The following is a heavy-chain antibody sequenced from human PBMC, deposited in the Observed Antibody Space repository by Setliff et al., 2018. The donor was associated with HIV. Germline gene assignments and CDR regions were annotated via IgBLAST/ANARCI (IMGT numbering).Heavy chain of an antibody. CDR2: IYYSVSN. CDR1: GGSMNSHY. J-gene: IGHJ6*03. V-gene: IGHV4-59*11. D-gene: IGHD3-3*01. Sequence: PSETLSLTCTVSGGSMNSHYWSWIRQSPGRGLEWIGYIYYSVSNKYNPSLKSRVSMSIDTSKNQFSLKMSAVTAADTAVYYCARGVVDYDFWSGSGDYYYMDVWGKGTTVTVSS. CDR3: ARGVVDYDFWSGSGDYYYMDV.